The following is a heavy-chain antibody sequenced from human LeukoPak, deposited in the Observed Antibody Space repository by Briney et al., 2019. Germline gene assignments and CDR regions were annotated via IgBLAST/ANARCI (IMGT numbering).Heavy chain of an antibody. D-gene: IGHD6-6*01. CDR3: ARGLIAAPPFYYYYYYMDV. CDR1: GGSISSYY. CDR2: INHSGST. V-gene: IGHV4-34*01. Sequence: SETLSLTCTVSGGSISSYYWSWIRQPAGKGLEWIGEINHSGSTNYNPSLKSRVTISVDTSKNQFSLKLSSVTAADTAVYYCARGLIAAPPFYYYYYYMDVWGKGTTVTVSS. J-gene: IGHJ6*03.